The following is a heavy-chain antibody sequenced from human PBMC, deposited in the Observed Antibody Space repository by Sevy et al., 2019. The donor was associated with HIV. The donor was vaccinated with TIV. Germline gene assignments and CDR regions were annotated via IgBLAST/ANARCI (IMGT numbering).Heavy chain of an antibody. J-gene: IGHJ4*02. D-gene: IGHD5-18*01. CDR2: IYSDGTT. Sequence: GGSLRLSCAASGFTVNSNYMTWVRQAPGKGLEGVSVIYSDGTTYHADSVKDRFTISRDNFKNTLYLQMNSLRAEDTAVYYCARGKSVYGYALNYWGQGTLVTVSS. CDR3: ARGKSVYGYALNY. CDR1: GFTVNSNY. V-gene: IGHV3-66*01.